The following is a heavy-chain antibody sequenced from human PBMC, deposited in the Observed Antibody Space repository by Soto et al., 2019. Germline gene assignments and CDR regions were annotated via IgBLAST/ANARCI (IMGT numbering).Heavy chain of an antibody. CDR2: IIPILGIA. Sequence: GASVKVSCKASGGTFSSYTISWVRQAPGQGLEWMGRIIPILGIANYAQKFQGRVTITADKSTSTAYMELNSLRAEDTAVYYCARDRRGIAAAGSHFEYWGQGTLVTVSS. J-gene: IGHJ4*02. D-gene: IGHD6-13*01. CDR1: GGTFSSYT. CDR3: ARDRRGIAAAGSHFEY. V-gene: IGHV1-69*04.